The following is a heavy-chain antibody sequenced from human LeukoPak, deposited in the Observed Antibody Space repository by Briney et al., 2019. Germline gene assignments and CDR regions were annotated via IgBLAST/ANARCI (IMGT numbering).Heavy chain of an antibody. CDR1: GGSISSYY. Sequence: SETLSLTCTVSGGSISSYYWSWIRQPPGKGLEWIGYIYYSGSTNYNPSLKSRVTISVDTSKSQFSLKLSSVTAADTAVYYCARGSDSSSWDYWGQGTLVTVSS. D-gene: IGHD6-13*01. J-gene: IGHJ4*02. CDR2: IYYSGST. CDR3: ARGSDSSSWDY. V-gene: IGHV4-59*01.